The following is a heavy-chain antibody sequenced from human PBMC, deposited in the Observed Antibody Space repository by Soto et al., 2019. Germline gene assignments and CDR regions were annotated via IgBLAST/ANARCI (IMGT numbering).Heavy chain of an antibody. Sequence: QVQLVQSGAEVKKPGASVKVSCKASGYTFTSYGISWVRQAPGQGLEWMGWISAYNGNTNYAQKLQGRVTMTTDTSTSTAYMELRRLRSDDTAVYCCARDPFWGGFGELSSPFFDYWGQGTLVTVSS. D-gene: IGHD3-10*01. V-gene: IGHV1-18*01. J-gene: IGHJ4*02. CDR2: ISAYNGNT. CDR1: GYTFTSYG. CDR3: ARDPFWGGFGELSSPFFDY.